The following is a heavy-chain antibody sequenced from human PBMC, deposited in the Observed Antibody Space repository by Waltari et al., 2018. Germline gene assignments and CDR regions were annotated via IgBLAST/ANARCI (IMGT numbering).Heavy chain of an antibody. CDR2: IWYDGSNK. CDR1: GFTFSSYG. CDR3: ARDGGSGYYPYYFDY. Sequence: VQLVESGGGLVQPGGSLRLSCAASGFTFSSYGMHWVRQAPGKGLEWVAVIWYDGSNKYYAESGKGRFTISRDKSKNTLYLQMNSLRAEDTAVYYCARDGGSGYYPYYFDYWGQGTLVTVSS. V-gene: IGHV3-33*01. D-gene: IGHD3-22*01. J-gene: IGHJ4*02.